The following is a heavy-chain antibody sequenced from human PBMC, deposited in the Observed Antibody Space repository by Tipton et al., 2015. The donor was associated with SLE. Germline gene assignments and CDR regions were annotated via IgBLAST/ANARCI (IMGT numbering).Heavy chain of an antibody. D-gene: IGHD5-18*01. Sequence: TLSLTCTVSGGSISSHYWSWIRQPPGKGLEWIGYIYYSGSTNYNPPLKSRVTISVDTSKNQFSLKLSSVTAADTAVYYCARDLQLWSPHFDYWGQGTLVTVSS. CDR2: IYYSGST. J-gene: IGHJ4*02. CDR3: ARDLQLWSPHFDY. CDR1: GGSISSHY. V-gene: IGHV4-59*11.